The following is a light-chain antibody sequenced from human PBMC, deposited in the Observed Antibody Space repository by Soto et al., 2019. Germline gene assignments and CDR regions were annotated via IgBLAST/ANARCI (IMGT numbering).Light chain of an antibody. Sequence: QSVLTQPASVSGSPGQSITISCTGTSSDIGGYNYVSWYQQHPGKAPKLMIYDVSHRPSGISNRFSGSKSGNTASLTISGLQAEDEADYYCSSSTSSTTHVVFGGGTTLTVL. V-gene: IGLV2-14*01. J-gene: IGLJ2*01. CDR3: SSSTSSTTHVV. CDR2: DVS. CDR1: SSDIGGYNY.